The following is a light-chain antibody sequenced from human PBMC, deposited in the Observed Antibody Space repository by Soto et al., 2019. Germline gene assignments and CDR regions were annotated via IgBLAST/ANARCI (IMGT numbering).Light chain of an antibody. V-gene: IGLV2-8*01. CDR1: RNDIGAYEF. CDR2: EVV. J-gene: IGLJ1*01. CDR3: KSYAGSNTYV. Sequence: QSVLTQPPSASGSPGQSVTISCTGTRNDIGAYEFVSWYQHHPGKAPKLIIYEVVQRPSGVPDRSSGSKSGNTASLTVSGLQAADEADYYCKSYAGSNTYVFGTGTKVTVL.